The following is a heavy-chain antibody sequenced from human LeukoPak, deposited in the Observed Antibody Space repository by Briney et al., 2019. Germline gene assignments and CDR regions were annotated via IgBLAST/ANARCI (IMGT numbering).Heavy chain of an antibody. D-gene: IGHD4-23*01. CDR3: ARNGGNSDVDD. J-gene: IGHJ4*02. CDR1: GGPLTSTNR. CDR2: IYHSGNT. V-gene: IGHV4-4*02. Sequence: SETPFLTLAVSGGPLTSTNRWAWVPQPPRKGREWIGEIYHSGNTNYNSSLKSRVTISVDKSKNQFSLKLSSVTAADTAVYYCARNGGNSDVDDWGQGTLVTVSS.